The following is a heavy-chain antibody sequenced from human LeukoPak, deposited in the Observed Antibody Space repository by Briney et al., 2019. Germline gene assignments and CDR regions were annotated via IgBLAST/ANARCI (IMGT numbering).Heavy chain of an antibody. D-gene: IGHD1-26*01. V-gene: IGHV4-59*01. CDR1: GGSISSYY. CDR2: IYYSGST. Sequence: PSETVSLTCTVSGGSISSYYWSWIRQPPGKGLEWIGYIYYSGSTNYNPSLKSRVTISVDTSKNQFSLKLSSVTAADTAVYYCARATPSGGSYYFDYWGQGTMVTVSS. J-gene: IGHJ4*02. CDR3: ARATPSGGSYYFDY.